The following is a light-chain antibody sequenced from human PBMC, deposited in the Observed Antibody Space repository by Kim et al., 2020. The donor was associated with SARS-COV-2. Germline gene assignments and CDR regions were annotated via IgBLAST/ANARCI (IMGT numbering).Light chain of an antibody. CDR1: RSNIGAGYA. CDR2: GNS. CDR3: QSYDSSLSGYV. J-gene: IGLJ1*01. Sequence: QRVTISCTGSRSNIGAGYAVHWYQQLPGTAPKLLIYGNSNRPSGVPDRFSGSKSGTSASLAITGLQAEDEADYYCQSYDSSLSGYVFGTGTKVTVL. V-gene: IGLV1-40*01.